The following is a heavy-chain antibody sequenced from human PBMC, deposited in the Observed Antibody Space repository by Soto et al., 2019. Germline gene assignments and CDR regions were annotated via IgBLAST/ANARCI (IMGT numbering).Heavy chain of an antibody. D-gene: IGHD3-9*01. CDR2: INGGGGTT. V-gene: IGHV3-23*01. Sequence: DVQLLESGGHLIQPGESLRLSCAASGFSFSGYTMNWVRQAQGKGLEWISGINGGGGTTYYADSVKGRFTISRDDSKNILYLQMNSPRAEDTAIYYCAIDRHPDGIWTFDYWGRGTLVTVSS. J-gene: IGHJ4*02. CDR1: GFSFSGYT. CDR3: AIDRHPDGIWTFDY.